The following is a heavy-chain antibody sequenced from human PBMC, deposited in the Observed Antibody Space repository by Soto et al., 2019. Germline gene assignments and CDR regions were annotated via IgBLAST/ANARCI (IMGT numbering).Heavy chain of an antibody. CDR3: ARSPGVFDY. CDR1: GGTFSSLA. J-gene: IGHJ4*02. V-gene: IGHV1-69*06. CDR2: LVPVFGTA. D-gene: IGHD3-10*01. Sequence: QVQLVQSGAEVKKPASSVKVSCKASGGTFSSLAISWVRQAPGQGLEWMGGLVPVFGTANYAQKFQDRVTITADKSTSTSYMELSSLRSEDTAVYYCARSPGVFDYWGQGTLVTVSS.